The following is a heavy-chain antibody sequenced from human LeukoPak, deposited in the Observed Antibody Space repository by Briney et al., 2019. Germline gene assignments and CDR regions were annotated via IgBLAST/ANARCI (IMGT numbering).Heavy chain of an antibody. D-gene: IGHD1-26*01. V-gene: IGHV1-69*05. J-gene: IGHJ4*02. CDR1: GGTFSSYA. CDR2: IIPIFGTA. CDR3: AREEWELLNGHQFDY. Sequence: GASVKVSCKASGGTFSSYAISWVRQAPGQGLEWMGRIIPIFGTANYAQKFQGRVTITTDESTSTAYMELRSLRSDDTAVYYCAREEWELLNGHQFDYWGQGTLVTVSS.